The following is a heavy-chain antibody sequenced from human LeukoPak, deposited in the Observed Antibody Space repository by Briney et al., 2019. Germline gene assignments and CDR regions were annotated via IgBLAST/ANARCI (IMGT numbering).Heavy chain of an antibody. J-gene: IGHJ4*02. D-gene: IGHD1-26*01. CDR3: ASEAPSYGLDY. Sequence: GGSLRLSCAASGFTFNSYDMSWVRQAPGKGLEWVSGISGGGDTTYYADSVKGRFTISRDNSKNTLYLQMNSLRADDTAVYYCASEAPSYGLDYWGQGTLVTVSS. CDR2: ISGGGDTT. V-gene: IGHV3-23*01. CDR1: GFTFNSYD.